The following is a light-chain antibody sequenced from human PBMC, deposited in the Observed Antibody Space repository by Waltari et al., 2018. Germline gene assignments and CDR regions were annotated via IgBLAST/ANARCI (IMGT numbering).Light chain of an antibody. Sequence: EIVLTQSPATLSLSPGERSTLPCRASQGVSTDLGWYQQKPGQAPRLLIFDASSRATGFPARFSATGSGTDFTLTISSLEPEDFATYYCQQRSDWPLTFGGGTKVELK. V-gene: IGKV3D-11*01. CDR3: QQRSDWPLT. J-gene: IGKJ4*01. CDR1: QGVSTD. CDR2: DAS.